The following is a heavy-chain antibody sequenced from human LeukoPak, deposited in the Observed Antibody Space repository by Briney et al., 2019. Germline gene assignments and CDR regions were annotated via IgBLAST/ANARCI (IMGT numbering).Heavy chain of an antibody. CDR3: ARGPRFIAAPYYFDY. V-gene: IGHV4-34*01. Sequence: PSETLSLTCAVYGGSFSGYYWSWIRQPPGKGLEWIGEINHSGSTYYNPSLKSRVTISVDTSKNQFSLKLSSVTAADTAVYYCARGPRFIAAPYYFDYWGQGTLVTVSS. D-gene: IGHD6-13*01. CDR2: INHSGST. J-gene: IGHJ4*02. CDR1: GGSFSGYY.